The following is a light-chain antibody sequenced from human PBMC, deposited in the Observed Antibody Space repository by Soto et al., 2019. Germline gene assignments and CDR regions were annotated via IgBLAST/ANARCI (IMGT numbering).Light chain of an antibody. Sequence: EFVLTQSPGTLSLSPGERATLSCRASQTVRNNYLAWYQQKPGQAPRLLIYDASSRATGIPDRFRGGGSGTDFTLTIISLEPEDSAVYYWQQYGSSPITFGQGTRLE. J-gene: IGKJ5*01. CDR1: QTVRNNY. CDR2: DAS. V-gene: IGKV3-20*01. CDR3: QQYGSSPIT.